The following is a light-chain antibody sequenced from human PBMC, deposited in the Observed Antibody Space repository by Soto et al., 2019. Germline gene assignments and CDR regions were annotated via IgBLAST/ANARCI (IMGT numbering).Light chain of an antibody. CDR2: GNS. J-gene: IGLJ1*01. CDR3: QSYDSSLSGSRV. V-gene: IGLV1-40*01. Sequence: QSVLTQPPSVSGAPGQRVTISCTGSSSNIWAGYDVHWYQQLPGTAPKLLIYGNSNRPSGVPDRFSGSKSGTSASLAITGLQAEDEADYSCQSYDSSLSGSRVFGTGTKLTVL. CDR1: SSNIWAGYD.